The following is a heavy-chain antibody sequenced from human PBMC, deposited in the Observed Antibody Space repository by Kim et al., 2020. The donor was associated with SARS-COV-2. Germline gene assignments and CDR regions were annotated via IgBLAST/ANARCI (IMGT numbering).Heavy chain of an antibody. J-gene: IGHJ6*02. CDR2: IYYSGST. CDR3: ARNGYGLRLGELSGYYYSFGMDV. D-gene: IGHD3-16*02. V-gene: IGHV4-31*03. Sequence: SETLSLTCTVSGGSISSGGYYWSWISQHPGKGLEWIGYIYYSGSTYYNPSLKSRVTISVDTSKNQFSLKLSSVTAADTAVDYCARNGYGLRLGELSGYYYSFGMDVWAPVATVTVSS. CDR1: GGSISSGGYY.